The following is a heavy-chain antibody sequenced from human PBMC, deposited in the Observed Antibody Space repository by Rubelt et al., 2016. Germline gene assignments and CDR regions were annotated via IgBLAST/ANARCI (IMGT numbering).Heavy chain of an antibody. V-gene: IGHV3-48*02. D-gene: IGHD2-2*02. CDR3: ARNTQNYYYYGMDV. Sequence: EYGGGVVQPGRSLRLSCAASGFTFSSYSMNWVRQAPGKGLEWVSYISSSSSTIYYADSVKGRFTISRDNAKNSLYLQMNSLRDEDTAVYYCARNTQNYYYYGMDVWGQGTTVTVSS. J-gene: IGHJ6*02. CDR1: GFTFSSYS. CDR2: ISSSSSTI.